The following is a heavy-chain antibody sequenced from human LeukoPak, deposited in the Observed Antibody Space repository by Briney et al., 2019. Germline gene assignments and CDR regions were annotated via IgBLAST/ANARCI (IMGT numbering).Heavy chain of an antibody. CDR2: ISGSGTIT. CDR3: ARDRVTAFGGGNWFDP. V-gene: IGHV3-23*01. Sequence: GGPLRLSCAASGFTFSNYAMNWVRQAPGKGLEWVSTISGSGTITHYADSVKGRFTVSRDNSKNTLSLQVNSLRAEDTAVYYCARDRVTAFGGGNWFDPWGQGTLVTVSS. D-gene: IGHD3-16*01. CDR1: GFTFSNYA. J-gene: IGHJ5*02.